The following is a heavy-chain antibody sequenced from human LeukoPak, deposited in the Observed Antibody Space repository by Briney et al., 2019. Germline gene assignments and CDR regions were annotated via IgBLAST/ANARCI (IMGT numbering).Heavy chain of an antibody. CDR3: AKDRSNTAMVYDAFDI. CDR1: GFTFSSYA. V-gene: IGHV3-23*01. J-gene: IGHJ3*02. CDR2: ISGRGGST. Sequence: GGALILSCAASGFTFSSYAMRWVRQAPGKGLEWVSAISGRGGSTYYADSVKGRFTISRDNSKNTLYLQMNSLRAEDTAVYYCAKDRSNTAMVYDAFDIWGQGTMVTVSS. D-gene: IGHD5-18*01.